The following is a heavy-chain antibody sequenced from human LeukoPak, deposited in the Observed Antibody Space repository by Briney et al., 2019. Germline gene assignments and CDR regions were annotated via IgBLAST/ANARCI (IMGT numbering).Heavy chain of an antibody. CDR2: ISSSSTTI. J-gene: IGHJ4*02. Sequence: GGSLRLSCAVSGFSFSSYSMIWVRQAPGKGLEWISYISSSSTTISYADSVRGRFTISRDNAQKTLYLQMNSLTAEDTAVYYCARPRSSATPFDFWGQGTLVTVSS. D-gene: IGHD2-2*01. V-gene: IGHV3-48*04. CDR3: ARPRSSATPFDF. CDR1: GFSFSSYS.